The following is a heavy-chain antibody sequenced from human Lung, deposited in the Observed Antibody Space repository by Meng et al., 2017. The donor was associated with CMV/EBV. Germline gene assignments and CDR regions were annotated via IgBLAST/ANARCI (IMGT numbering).Heavy chain of an antibody. J-gene: IGHJ2*01. CDR2: MNSDGSII. Sequence: SCAASGFRFSRYRMHWVRQAPGKGLVWVSGMNSDGSIITYADSVKGRFTISRDNVRNTLYLQMNNLRAEDTAVYYCARVGDCSNGACYWYFDLWXRGT. V-gene: IGHV3-74*01. D-gene: IGHD2-8*01. CDR3: ARVGDCSNGACYWYFDL. CDR1: GFRFSRYR.